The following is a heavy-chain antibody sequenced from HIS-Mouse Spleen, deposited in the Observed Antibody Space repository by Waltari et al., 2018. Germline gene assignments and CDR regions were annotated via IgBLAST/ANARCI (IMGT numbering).Heavy chain of an antibody. CDR3: AREIPYSSSWYDWYFDL. V-gene: IGHV4-39*07. J-gene: IGHJ2*01. Sequence: QLQLQESGPGLVKPSETLSLTCTVSGGSISSSSYYWGWIRQPPGKGLEWIGSIYYRWSPYYNPSLTSRVTISVDTSKNQFSLKLSSVTAADTAVYYCAREIPYSSSWYDWYFDLWGRGTLVTVSS. CDR2: IYYRWSP. D-gene: IGHD6-13*01. CDR1: GGSISSSSYY.